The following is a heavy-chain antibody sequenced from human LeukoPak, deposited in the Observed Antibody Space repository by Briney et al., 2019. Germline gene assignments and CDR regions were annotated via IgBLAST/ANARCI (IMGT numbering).Heavy chain of an antibody. CDR1: GFNISSYE. D-gene: IGHD4-17*01. V-gene: IGHV3-48*03. J-gene: IGHJ4*02. CDR3: ARAWAVSFDN. Sequence: PGGSLRLSCAASGFNISSYEMIRVRQAPGKGLEWVSYISISGNIKKYADSVRGRSTISRDNAKNSLYLQMNSLRAEDTAVYYCARAWAVSFDNWGQGTLVTVSS. CDR2: ISISGNIK.